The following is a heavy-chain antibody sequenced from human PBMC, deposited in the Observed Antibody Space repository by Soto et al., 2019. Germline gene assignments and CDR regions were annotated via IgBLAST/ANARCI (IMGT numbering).Heavy chain of an antibody. Sequence: QVQLVESGGGVVQPGRSLRLSCAASGFTFSSYAMHWVRQAPGKGLEWVAVISYDGSNKYYADSVKGRFTISRDNSKNTLYLQRNSLRAEDTAVYYCARVPSSSDRAHFDYWGQGTLVTVSS. CDR3: ARVPSSSDRAHFDY. D-gene: IGHD1-26*01. CDR1: GFTFSSYA. J-gene: IGHJ4*02. V-gene: IGHV3-30-3*01. CDR2: ISYDGSNK.